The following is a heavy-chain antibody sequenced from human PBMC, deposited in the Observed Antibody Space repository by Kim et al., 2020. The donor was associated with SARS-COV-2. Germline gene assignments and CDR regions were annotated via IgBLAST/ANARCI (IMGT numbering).Heavy chain of an antibody. Sequence: GGSLRLSCTTSGFTLGTYWMSWVRQAPGKGLEWVANIRQDGSEKYYMDFVKGRFTISRDNAKNSVYLQMNSLRADDTAVYYCARVVEHAGRSRTGLVWFGFFAYWGQGTPVTVSS. CDR3: ARVVEHAGRSRTGLVWFGFFAY. V-gene: IGHV3-7*03. J-gene: IGHJ4*02. CDR2: IRQDGSEK. CDR1: GFTLGTYW. D-gene: IGHD3-10*01.